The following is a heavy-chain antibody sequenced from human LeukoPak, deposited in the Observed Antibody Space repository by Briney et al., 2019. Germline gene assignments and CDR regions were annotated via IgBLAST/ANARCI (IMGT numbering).Heavy chain of an antibody. J-gene: IGHJ1*01. D-gene: IGHD6-19*01. V-gene: IGHV3-11*06. CDR1: GFTFSDYY. CDR2: ISSSSSYT. Sequence: GGSLRLSCAASGFTFSDYYMSWIRQAPGKGLEWVSYISSSSSYTNYADSVKGRFTISRDNAKNSLYLQMNSLRAEDTAVYYCARDLYSSGWPEYFQHWGQGTLVTVSS. CDR3: ARDLYSSGWPEYFQH.